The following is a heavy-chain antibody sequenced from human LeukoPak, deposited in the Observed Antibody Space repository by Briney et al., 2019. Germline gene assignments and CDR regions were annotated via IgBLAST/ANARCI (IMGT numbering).Heavy chain of an antibody. CDR1: GFTLSDHY. CDR2: TGNRGTSYTT. D-gene: IGHD5-12*01. V-gene: IGHV3-72*01. J-gene: IGHJ4*02. Sequence: VGSLRLSCAASGFTLSDHYMDWVRQAPGKGLEWVGRTGNRGTSYTTEYAASVKGRFTISRDDSKNTLYLQMNSQKAEDTAVYYCTSLSGYSGYDPLYYWGQGTLVTVSS. CDR3: TSLSGYSGYDPLYY.